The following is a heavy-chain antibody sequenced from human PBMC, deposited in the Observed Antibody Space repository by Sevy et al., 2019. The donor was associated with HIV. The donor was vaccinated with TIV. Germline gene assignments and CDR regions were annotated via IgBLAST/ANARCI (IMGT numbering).Heavy chain of an antibody. V-gene: IGHV3-15*01. J-gene: IGHJ6*02. D-gene: IGHD5-12*01. CDR2: IKSEFDGGAI. Sequence: GGSLRLSCTASGFTFSSAWMSWVRQAPGKGLEWVGRIKSEFDGGAIDYAAPMKGRFTISGEDSKNTVYLQMNSMKTEETAVYYCMTDPAYRGYDEEVINYYFYGMDVWGQGTTVTVSS. CDR3: MTDPAYRGYDEEVINYYFYGMDV. CDR1: GFTFSSAW.